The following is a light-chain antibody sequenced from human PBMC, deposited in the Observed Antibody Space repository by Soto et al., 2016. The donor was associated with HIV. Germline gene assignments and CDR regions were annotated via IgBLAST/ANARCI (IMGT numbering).Light chain of an antibody. V-gene: IGLV3-19*01. CDR2: GKN. CDR1: SLRRDF. CDR3: HSRDGSSHHVV. J-gene: IGLJ3*02. Sequence: SSELTQDPAVSVALGQTVRITCQGDSLRRDFAAWYQQKSGQAPMLVIFGKNNRPSGIPDRFSGSSSGNTSSLTITGAQAEDEADYYCHSRDGSSHHVVFGGGTRLTVL.